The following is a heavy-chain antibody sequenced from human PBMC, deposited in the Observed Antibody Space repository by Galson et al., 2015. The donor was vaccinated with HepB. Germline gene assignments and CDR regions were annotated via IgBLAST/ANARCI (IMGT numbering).Heavy chain of an antibody. V-gene: IGHV3-30*03. D-gene: IGHD4-17*01. Sequence: SLRLSCAASGFTFSSFGMHWVCQAPGKGLEWVAVISYDGSNKYYADSVKGRFTISRDNSKNTLYLQMNSLRAEDTAVYYCASLPEDTDDYGDYPSPGDYWGQGTLVTVSS. CDR3: ASLPEDTDDYGDYPSPGDY. CDR1: GFTFSSFG. CDR2: ISYDGSNK. J-gene: IGHJ4*02.